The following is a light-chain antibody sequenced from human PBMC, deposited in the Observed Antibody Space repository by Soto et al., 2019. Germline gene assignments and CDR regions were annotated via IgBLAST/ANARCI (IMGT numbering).Light chain of an antibody. V-gene: IGLV2-8*01. Sequence: QSVLTQPPSASGSPGQSVTISCTGTSSDVGDYNYVSWYQQHPGKVPKLMIYEVNKRPSGVPDRFSGSKSGNTASLTVSGLQAEDEADYYCSSYAGSNTVVFGGGTKLTVL. CDR2: EVN. CDR3: SSYAGSNTVV. J-gene: IGLJ2*01. CDR1: SSDVGDYNY.